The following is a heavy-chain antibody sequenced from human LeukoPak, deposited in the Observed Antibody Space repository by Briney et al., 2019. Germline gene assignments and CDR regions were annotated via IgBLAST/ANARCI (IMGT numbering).Heavy chain of an antibody. CDR3: AREGDGYNLDY. Sequence: ASVKVSCKASGYTFTGYYIHWVRQAPGQGLEWMGIINPSGGSTSYAQKFQGRVTMTRDTSTSTVYMELSSLRSEDTAVYYCAREGDGYNLDYWGQGTLVTVSS. V-gene: IGHV1-46*01. J-gene: IGHJ4*02. D-gene: IGHD5-24*01. CDR1: GYTFTGYY. CDR2: INPSGGST.